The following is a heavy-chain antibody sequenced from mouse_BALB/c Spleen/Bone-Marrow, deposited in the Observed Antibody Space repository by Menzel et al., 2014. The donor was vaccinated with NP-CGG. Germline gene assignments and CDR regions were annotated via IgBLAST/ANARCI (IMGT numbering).Heavy chain of an antibody. CDR3: XXKXXGSSYVWYFDV. V-gene: IGHV1S81*02. D-gene: IGHD1-1*01. CDR1: GYTFTSYW. J-gene: IGHJ1*01. CDR2: INPSNGRI. Sequence: QVQLXESXAXLVKPGASVKLSCKXSGYTFTSYWMQWVKQRPGQGLEWIGEINPSNGRINYNEKFKSKATLTVDKSSSTAYMQLSSLTSEDSAVYXXXXKXXGSSYVWYFDVWGAGTXXXVXS.